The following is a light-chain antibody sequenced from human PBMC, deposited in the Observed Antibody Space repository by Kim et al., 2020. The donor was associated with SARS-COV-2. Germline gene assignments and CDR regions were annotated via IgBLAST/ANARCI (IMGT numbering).Light chain of an antibody. J-gene: IGLJ3*02. V-gene: IGLV3-25*03. CDR2: NAS. Sequence: SYELTQPPSVSVSPGQTARITCSGDALAKQYAFWFQQKPGQAPVLVIYNASDRPSGIHERFSGSSSGTTATLTISGVQAEDEADYYCQSADSIGTYWVFGGGTKVTVL. CDR1: ALAKQY. CDR3: QSADSIGTYWV.